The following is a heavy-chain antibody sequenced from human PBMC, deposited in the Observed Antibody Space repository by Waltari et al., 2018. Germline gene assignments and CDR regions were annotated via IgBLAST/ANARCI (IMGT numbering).Heavy chain of an antibody. CDR1: GGSISSSSYY. CDR3: ARHAAYCSSTSCSFDP. V-gene: IGHV4-39*01. D-gene: IGHD2-2*01. J-gene: IGHJ5*02. Sequence: QLQLQESGPGLVKPSETLSLTCTVSGGSISSSSYYWGWIRQPPGKGLEWIGSIYYSGRTYYNPSLKSRVTISVDTSKNQFSLKLSSVTAADTAVYYCARHAAYCSSTSCSFDPWGQGTLVTVSS. CDR2: IYYSGRT.